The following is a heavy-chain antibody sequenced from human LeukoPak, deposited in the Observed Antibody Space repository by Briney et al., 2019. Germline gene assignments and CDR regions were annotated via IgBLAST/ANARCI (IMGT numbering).Heavy chain of an antibody. CDR2: ISWNSGSI. V-gene: IGHV3-9*03. CDR1: GFTFDDYA. D-gene: IGHD2-15*01. CDR3: AKDWTGSWVPMNAFDI. J-gene: IGHJ3*02. Sequence: PGRSLRLSCAASGFTFDDYAMHWVRQAPGKGLEWVSGISWNSGSIGYADSVKGRFTISRDNAKNSLYLQMNRLRAEDMALYYCAKDWTGSWVPMNAFDIWGQGTMVTVSS.